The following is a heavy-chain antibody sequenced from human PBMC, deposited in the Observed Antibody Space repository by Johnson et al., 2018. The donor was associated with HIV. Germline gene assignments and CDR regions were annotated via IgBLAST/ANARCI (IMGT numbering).Heavy chain of an antibody. CDR1: GFTFSSYA. CDR3: TRAPFSSGYYCDAFDI. D-gene: IGHD3-22*01. Sequence: QVQLVESGGGVVQPGRSLRLSCAASGFTFSSYAMHWVRQAPGKGLEWVAVISYDGSNKYYADSVKGRFTISRDNSKNTVYLHMTSLRTEDAALYYCTRAPFSSGYYCDAFDIWGQGTMVTVSS. J-gene: IGHJ3*02. CDR2: ISYDGSNK. V-gene: IGHV3-30-3*01.